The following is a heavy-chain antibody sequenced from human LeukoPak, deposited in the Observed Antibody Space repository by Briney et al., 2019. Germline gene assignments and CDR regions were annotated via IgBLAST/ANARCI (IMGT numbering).Heavy chain of an antibody. CDR3: ARDPDLTGYSILDAFDI. Sequence: GGSLRLSCAASGFTFSSYSMNWVRQAPGKGLEWVSFISSSSSYIYYADSVNGRFTISRDNAKNSLYLQMNSLRAEDTAVYYCARDPDLTGYSILDAFDIWGQGTMVTVSS. J-gene: IGHJ3*02. V-gene: IGHV3-21*01. CDR1: GFTFSSYS. D-gene: IGHD3-9*01. CDR2: ISSSSSYI.